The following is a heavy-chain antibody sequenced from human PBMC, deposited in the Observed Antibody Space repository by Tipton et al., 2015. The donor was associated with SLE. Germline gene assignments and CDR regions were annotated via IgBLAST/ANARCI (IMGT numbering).Heavy chain of an antibody. CDR2: IYYSGST. CDR1: GGSFSGYY. Sequence: TLSLTCAVYGGSFSGYYWSWIRQHPGKGLEWIGYIYYSGSTYYNPSLKSRVTISIDTSKSQFSLKLSSVTAADTAVYYCARALQNYFGYWGQGTLVTVSS. J-gene: IGHJ4*02. CDR3: ARALQNYFGY. V-gene: IGHV4-31*11.